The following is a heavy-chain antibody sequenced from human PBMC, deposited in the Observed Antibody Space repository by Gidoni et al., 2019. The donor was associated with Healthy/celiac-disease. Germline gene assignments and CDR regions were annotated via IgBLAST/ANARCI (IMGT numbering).Heavy chain of an antibody. CDR1: GFPFSSYA. Sequence: QVQLVESGGGVVQPGRSLRLPCAARGFPFSSYAMHWVRQAPGKGLEWVAVISYDGSNKYYADSVKGRFTISRDNSKNTLYLQMNSLRAEDTAVYYCARDEESPRVVVVAAFFDYWGQGTLVTVSS. CDR2: ISYDGSNK. CDR3: ARDEESPRVVVVAAFFDY. D-gene: IGHD2-15*01. J-gene: IGHJ4*02. V-gene: IGHV3-30-3*01.